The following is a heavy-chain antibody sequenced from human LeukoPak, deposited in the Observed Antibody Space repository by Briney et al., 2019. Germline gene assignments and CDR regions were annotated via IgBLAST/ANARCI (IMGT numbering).Heavy chain of an antibody. CDR3: VRHLSAGRPAFDI. J-gene: IGHJ3*02. D-gene: IGHD2-15*01. CDR2: IYYSGCT. Sequence: SETLSLTCTVSGGSINSYYWSWIRQPPGKGLEWIGYIYYSGCTNYNPSLKSRVTISVDTSNNKFSLKLTSLTAADTAVYYCVRHLSAGRPAFDIWGQGTMVTVSS. V-gene: IGHV4-59*08. CDR1: GGSINSYY.